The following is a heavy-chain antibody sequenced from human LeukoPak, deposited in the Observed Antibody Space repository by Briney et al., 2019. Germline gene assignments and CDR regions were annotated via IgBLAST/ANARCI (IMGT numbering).Heavy chain of an antibody. CDR3: ARDLVTVTKGFDI. Sequence: PSETLSLTCTVSGVSINSHYWSWIRQPPGKGLEWIGFIYDSGSANYRSSLESRVTMTLDTSKNQFSLKLSSVTAADTAVYYCARDLVTVTKGFDIWGQGTTVSVSS. CDR1: GVSINSHY. V-gene: IGHV4-59*11. J-gene: IGHJ3*02. CDR2: IYDSGSA. D-gene: IGHD4-17*01.